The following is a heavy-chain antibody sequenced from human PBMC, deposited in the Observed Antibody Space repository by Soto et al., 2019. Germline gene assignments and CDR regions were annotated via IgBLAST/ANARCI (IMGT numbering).Heavy chain of an antibody. V-gene: IGHV1-69*13. CDR2: IIPIFGTA. Sequence: SVTVSCTASGGTFSSYAISWVRQAPGQGLEWMGGIIPIFGTANYAQKFQGRVTITADESTSTAYMELSSLRSEDTAVYYCARVSMATIPPYYYYGMDVWGQGTTVTVSS. CDR3: ARVSMATIPPYYYYGMDV. J-gene: IGHJ6*02. D-gene: IGHD5-12*01. CDR1: GGTFSSYA.